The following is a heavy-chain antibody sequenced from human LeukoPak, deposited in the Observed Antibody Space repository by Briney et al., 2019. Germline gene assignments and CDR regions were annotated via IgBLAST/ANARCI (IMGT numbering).Heavy chain of an antibody. V-gene: IGHV4-59*01. D-gene: IGHD6-19*01. CDR1: GGSISSYY. Sequence: LETLSLTCTVSGGSISSYYWSWIRQPPGKGLEWIGYIYYIGNPNYNPSLKTRVTISIDTSKNQFSLNLRSVTAADTAVYYCAGGLQWGSFDSWGQGTLVAVSS. J-gene: IGHJ4*02. CDR3: AGGLQWGSFDS. CDR2: IYYIGNP.